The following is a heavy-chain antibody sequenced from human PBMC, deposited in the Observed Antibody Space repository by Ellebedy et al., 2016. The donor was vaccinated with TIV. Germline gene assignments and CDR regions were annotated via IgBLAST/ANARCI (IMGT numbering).Heavy chain of an antibody. CDR3: ARLRGSTWFDS. Sequence: SQTLSLTCGISDDSVSSTSATWNWIRQPPSRGLEWLGRTYDRSKWYSDSAMSVQSRISITPDTSKNQFSLQLKSVTPEDTAVYYCARLRGSTWFDSWGQGTLVTVSS. CDR2: TYDRSKWYS. CDR1: DDSVSSTSAT. V-gene: IGHV6-1*01. J-gene: IGHJ5*01. D-gene: IGHD6-13*01.